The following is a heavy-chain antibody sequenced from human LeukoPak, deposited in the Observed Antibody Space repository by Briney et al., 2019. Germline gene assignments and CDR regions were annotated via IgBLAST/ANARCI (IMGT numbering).Heavy chain of an antibody. CDR2: IFHTGST. CDR1: GDSISSGAYS. V-gene: IGHV4-30-2*01. CDR3: ARELWFANAPGSWLDP. Sequence: PSQTLSLTCVVSGDSISSGAYSWSWIRQPPGKGLEWIGYIFHTGSTFYNPSLKSRLTISVDNSNNQFSLRLSSVTAADTAVYYCARELWFANAPGSWLDPWGQGTLVTVSS. D-gene: IGHD3-10*01. J-gene: IGHJ5*02.